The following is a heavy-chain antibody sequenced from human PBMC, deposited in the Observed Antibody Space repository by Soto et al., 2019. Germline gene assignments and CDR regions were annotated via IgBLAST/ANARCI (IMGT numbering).Heavy chain of an antibody. V-gene: IGHV4-34*01. CDR1: GGSFSGYY. CDR2: INHSGST. J-gene: IGHJ6*02. D-gene: IGHD2-2*02. Sequence: SDTLYLTCAVYGGSFSGYYWSWIRQPPGKGLEWIGEINHSGSTNYNPSLKSRVTISVDTSKNQFSLKLSSVTAADTAVYYCARGRYISKVVPAAIGRYYGMDVWGQGTTVTVSS. CDR3: ARGRYISKVVPAAIGRYYGMDV.